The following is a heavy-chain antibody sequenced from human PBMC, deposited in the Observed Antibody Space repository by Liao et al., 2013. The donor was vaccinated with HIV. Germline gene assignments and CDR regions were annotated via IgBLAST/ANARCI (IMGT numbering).Heavy chain of an antibody. CDR1: GGSFSGYY. V-gene: IGHV4-34*10. D-gene: IGHD3-22*01. Sequence: QVQLQESGPGLLKPSETLSLTCAVYGGSFSGYYWSWIRQSPGKGLEWIGDISHSGSTNYSPSLKSRVSMSIDTSKNQFSLRLSSVIAADTAVYYCARASRIAGVMIIRRYDTSGYYSDWGQGNLVTVSS. CDR2: ISHSGST. CDR3: ARASRIAGVMIIRRYDTSGYYSD. J-gene: IGHJ4*02.